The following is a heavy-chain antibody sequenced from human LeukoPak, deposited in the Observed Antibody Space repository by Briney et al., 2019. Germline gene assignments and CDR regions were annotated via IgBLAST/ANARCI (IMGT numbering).Heavy chain of an antibody. D-gene: IGHD2-21*01. Sequence: GGSLRLSCAASGFTFSSYWMHWVRQAPGKGLVWVSRINSDGSSTSYADSVKGRFTISRDSAKNTLYLQMNSLRAEDTAVYYCARGEFADLMENWFDPWGQGTLVTVSS. CDR2: INSDGSST. V-gene: IGHV3-74*01. CDR3: ARGEFADLMENWFDP. CDR1: GFTFSSYW. J-gene: IGHJ5*02.